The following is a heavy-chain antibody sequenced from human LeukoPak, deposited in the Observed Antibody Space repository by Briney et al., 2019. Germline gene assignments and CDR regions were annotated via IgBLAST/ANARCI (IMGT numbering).Heavy chain of an antibody. J-gene: IGHJ6*03. V-gene: IGHV3-21*06. Sequence: GGSLRLSCAASGFTFSSYNMNWVRQAPGKGLEWVSSITSSSSHIYYADSVRGRFTISRDNAKNSLYLQMDSLRDEDTAVYYCAKIYGDYVDYYYYYMDVWGKGTTVTISS. D-gene: IGHD4-17*01. CDR3: AKIYGDYVDYYYYYMDV. CDR2: ITSSSSHI. CDR1: GFTFSSYN.